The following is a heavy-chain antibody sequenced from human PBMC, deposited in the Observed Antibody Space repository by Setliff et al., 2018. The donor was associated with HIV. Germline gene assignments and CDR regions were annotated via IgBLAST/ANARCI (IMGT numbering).Heavy chain of an antibody. J-gene: IGHJ3*01. Sequence: GGSLRLSCVGSGFSFSSYSMSWVRRAPGKGLEWIAYIYTGSNSIYYGDSVKGRFTISRDNVENSVYLQMNSLRAEDTAVYYCARREYNYVPRAFDLWSRGTMVTVSS. V-gene: IGHV3-48*01. D-gene: IGHD3-16*01. CDR1: GFSFSSYS. CDR2: IYTGSNSI. CDR3: ARREYNYVPRAFDL.